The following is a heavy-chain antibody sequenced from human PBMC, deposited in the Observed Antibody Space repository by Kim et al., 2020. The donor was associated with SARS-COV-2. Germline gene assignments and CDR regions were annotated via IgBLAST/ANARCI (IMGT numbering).Heavy chain of an antibody. Sequence: DAQKFQGLVTLTRDTATSSVYMELSSLGSEDTAVYYCARDLIGDYYFDYWGQGTLVTVSS. D-gene: IGHD2-21*01. V-gene: IGHV1-46*01. J-gene: IGHJ4*02. CDR3: ARDLIGDYYFDY.